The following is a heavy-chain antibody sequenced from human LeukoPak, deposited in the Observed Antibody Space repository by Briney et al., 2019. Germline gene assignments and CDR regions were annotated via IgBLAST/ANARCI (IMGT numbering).Heavy chain of an antibody. V-gene: IGHV3-30*02. CDR1: GFTFRNYG. D-gene: IGHD5-18*01. J-gene: IGHJ4*02. CDR3: AKDVAGYIYGSHADY. Sequence: GGSLRLSCTASGFTFRNYGVHWVRQAPGKGLEWVAFIRSDASEKYYADSVKGRFTISRDNFKNTLFLQMNSLRPEDTAIYYCAKDVAGYIYGSHADYWGQGTLVTVSS. CDR2: IRSDASEK.